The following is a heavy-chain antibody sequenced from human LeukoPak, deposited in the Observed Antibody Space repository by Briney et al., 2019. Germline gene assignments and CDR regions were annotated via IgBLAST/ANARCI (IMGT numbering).Heavy chain of an antibody. CDR1: GYSFTSYG. J-gene: IGHJ6*03. CDR3: ARGTPERGSENYFMGYYYMDV. D-gene: IGHD3-10*01. V-gene: IGHV1-8*02. CDR2: MNPNSGNT. Sequence: GASVKVSCKASGYSFTSYGISWVRQATGQGLEWMGWMNPNSGNTGYAQKFQGRVTMTRDTSITTAYMELSGLRSADTAVYYCARGTPERGSENYFMGYYYMDVWGKGTTVTISS.